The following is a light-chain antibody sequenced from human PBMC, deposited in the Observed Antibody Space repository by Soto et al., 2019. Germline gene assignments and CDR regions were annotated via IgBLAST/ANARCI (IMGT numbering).Light chain of an antibody. V-gene: IGLV1-51*01. CDR2: DNN. Sequence: QCALTQPPSVSAAPGQKVTISCSGSSSNIGNNYVSWYQQLPGTAPKLLIYDNNKRPSGIPDRFSGSKSGTSATLGITGLQTGDEADYYCGTWDSSLSAGPYVFGTGTQLTVL. CDR3: GTWDSSLSAGPYV. CDR1: SSNIGNNY. J-gene: IGLJ1*01.